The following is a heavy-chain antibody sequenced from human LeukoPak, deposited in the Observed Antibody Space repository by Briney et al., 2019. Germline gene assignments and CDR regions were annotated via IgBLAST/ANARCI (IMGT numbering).Heavy chain of an antibody. CDR2: IRSKAYGGTT. CDR3: TRDGEVDTAMVTPDY. Sequence: GGSLRLSCTASGFTFGDYAMSWVRQAPGKGLEWVGFIRSKAYGGTTEYAASVKGRFTISRDDSKSIAYLQMNSLKTEDTAVYYCTRDGEVDTAMVTPDYWGQGTLVTVSS. V-gene: IGHV3-49*04. CDR1: GFTFGDYA. D-gene: IGHD5-18*01. J-gene: IGHJ4*02.